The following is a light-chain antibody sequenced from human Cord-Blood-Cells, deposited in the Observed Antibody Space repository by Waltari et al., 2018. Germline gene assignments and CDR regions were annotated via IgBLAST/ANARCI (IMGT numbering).Light chain of an antibody. CDR2: GKN. Sequence: SSELTQDPAASVALGQTVRNPCQGDSLRSYYASWYQQKPGQAPVLVIYGKNNRPSGIPDRFSGSSSGNTASLTITGAQAEDEADYYCNSRDSSGNHYVFGTGTKVTVL. CDR3: NSRDSSGNHYV. V-gene: IGLV3-19*01. CDR1: SLRSYY. J-gene: IGLJ1*01.